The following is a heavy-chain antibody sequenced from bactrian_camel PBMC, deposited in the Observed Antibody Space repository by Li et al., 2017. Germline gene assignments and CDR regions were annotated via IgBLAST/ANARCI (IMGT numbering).Heavy chain of an antibody. J-gene: IGHJ4*01. Sequence: HVQLVESGGGSVQAGGSLRLSCVVSGNTYRNYCYGWFRQAPGKEREGVACRAPGAGNTHYKESVQGRFTISRDNAKNTIYLQLNSLKFEDTAMYYCGKGELSGQGTQVTVS. V-gene: IGHV3S1*01. CDR2: RAPGAGNT. CDR1: GNTYRNYC. D-gene: IGHD2*01.